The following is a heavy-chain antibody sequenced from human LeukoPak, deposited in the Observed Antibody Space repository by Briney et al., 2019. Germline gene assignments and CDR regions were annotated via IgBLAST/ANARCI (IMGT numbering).Heavy chain of an antibody. V-gene: IGHV1-24*01. CDR3: AAGRGIVVVPAAIIFDY. CDR2: FDPEDGET. CDR1: GYTLTELS. Sequence: ASVKVSCKASGYTLTELSMHWVRQAPGKGLEWMGGFDPEDGETIYAQKFQGRVTMTEDTSTDTAYMELSSLRSEDTAVYYCAAGRGIVVVPAAIIFDYWGQGTLVTVSS. D-gene: IGHD2-2*02. J-gene: IGHJ4*02.